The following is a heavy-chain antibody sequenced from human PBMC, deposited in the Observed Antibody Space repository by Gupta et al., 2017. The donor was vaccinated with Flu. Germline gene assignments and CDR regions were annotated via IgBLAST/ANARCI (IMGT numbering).Heavy chain of an antibody. CDR2: ISGSGVST. CDR1: GFTFSSCA. D-gene: IGHD3-22*01. V-gene: IGHV3-23*01. CDR3: AKTRYYYDRSGFYLNDFDY. J-gene: IGHJ4*02. Sequence: EVQLLESGGDLVQPGGSLRLSCAASGFTFSSCAMSWVRQAPGKGLEWVSSISGSGVSTYYADSVEGRVTISRDNSKNTLYLQMNSLRAEDTAVYYCAKTRYYYDRSGFYLNDFDYWGQGTLVTVSS.